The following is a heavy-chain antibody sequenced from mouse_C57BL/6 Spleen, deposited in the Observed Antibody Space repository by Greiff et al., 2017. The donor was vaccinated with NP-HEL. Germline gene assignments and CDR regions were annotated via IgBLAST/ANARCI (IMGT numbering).Heavy chain of an antibody. CDR3: ARSYYGGSYHYAMDY. J-gene: IGHJ4*01. CDR1: GFTFSSYG. Sequence: EVQLVESGGDLVKPGGSLKLSCAASGFTFSSYGMSWVRQTPDKRLEWVATISSGGSYTYYPDSLKGRSTISRDNAKNTLYLQMGSMKSEDTAMYYYARSYYGGSYHYAMDYWGQGTSVTVSS. CDR2: ISSGGSYT. D-gene: IGHD1-1*01. V-gene: IGHV5-6*01.